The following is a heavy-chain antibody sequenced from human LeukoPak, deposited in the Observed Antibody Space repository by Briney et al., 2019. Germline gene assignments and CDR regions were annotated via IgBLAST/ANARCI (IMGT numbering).Heavy chain of an antibody. Sequence: SQTLSLTCTVSGGSISSGDYYWSWIRQPPGKGLEWIGYIYYSGSTYYNPSLKSRVTISVDTSKNQFSLKLSSVTAADTAVYYCATYVDIVATTTGGCSGGSCYSGDAFDIWGQGTMVTVFS. V-gene: IGHV4-30-4*01. CDR1: GGSISSGDYY. J-gene: IGHJ3*02. CDR2: IYYSGST. D-gene: IGHD2-15*01. CDR3: ATYVDIVATTTGGCSGGSCYSGDAFDI.